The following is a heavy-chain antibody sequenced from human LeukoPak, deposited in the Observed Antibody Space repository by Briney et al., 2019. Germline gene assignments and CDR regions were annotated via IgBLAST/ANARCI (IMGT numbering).Heavy chain of an antibody. J-gene: IGHJ6*03. CDR2: IIPIFGTA. CDR1: GGTFSSYA. V-gene: IGHV1-69*05. Sequence: SVKVSCKASGGTFSSYAISWVRQAPGQGLAWMGGIIPIFGTANYAQKFQGRVTITTDESTSTAYMELSSLRSEDTAVYYCAREAVVVVAVGSPDYYYYMDVWGKGTTVTVSS. D-gene: IGHD2-15*01. CDR3: AREAVVVVAVGSPDYYYYMDV.